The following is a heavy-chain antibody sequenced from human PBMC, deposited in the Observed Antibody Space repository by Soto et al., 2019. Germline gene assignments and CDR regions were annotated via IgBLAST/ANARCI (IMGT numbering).Heavy chain of an antibody. CDR1: GFTFSNAW. CDR2: IKSKTDGGTT. Sequence: EVQLVESGGGLVKPGGSLRLSCAASGFTFSNAWMSWVRQAPGKGLEWVGRIKSKTDGGTTDYAAPVKGRFTISRDDSKNTLYLQMYSLKTEDTAVYYCTTDLNVLRFLEWLLTDYWGQGTLVTVSS. D-gene: IGHD3-3*01. CDR3: TTDLNVLRFLEWLLTDY. J-gene: IGHJ4*02. V-gene: IGHV3-15*01.